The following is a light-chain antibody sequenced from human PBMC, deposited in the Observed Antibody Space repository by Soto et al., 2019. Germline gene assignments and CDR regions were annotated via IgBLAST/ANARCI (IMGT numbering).Light chain of an antibody. V-gene: IGKV1-5*01. J-gene: IGKJ5*01. CDR1: QNIRNW. CDR3: QQKSTYSA. Sequence: DIQLTQSPSTLSASVGDSVTITCRASQNIRNWLAWYQQKPGKAPNPLIYDASSLKSGVPARFSGSGSGTEFTLTISSLQPDDFATNYSQQKSTYSALGNGTRLVIK. CDR2: DAS.